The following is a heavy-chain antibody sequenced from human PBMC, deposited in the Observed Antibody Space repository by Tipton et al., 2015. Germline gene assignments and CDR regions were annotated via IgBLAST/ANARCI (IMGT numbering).Heavy chain of an antibody. CDR2: ISSSSSYI. J-gene: IGHJ3*01. D-gene: IGHD4-17*01. V-gene: IGHV3-21*01. CDR1: GFTFSSYA. Sequence: GSLRLSCAASGFTFSSYAMSWVRQAPGKGLEWVSSISSSSSYIYYADSVKGRFTISRDNAKSSLYLQMNSLRAEDTAVYYCAREGYGDYNIAFDFWGQGTMVTVSS. CDR3: AREGYGDYNIAFDF.